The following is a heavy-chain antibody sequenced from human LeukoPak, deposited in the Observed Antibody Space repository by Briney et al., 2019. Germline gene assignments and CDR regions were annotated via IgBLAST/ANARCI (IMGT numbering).Heavy chain of an antibody. CDR1: GFTFSSYA. J-gene: IGHJ3*02. D-gene: IGHD4-17*01. Sequence: GGSLRLSCAASGFTFSSYAMTWVRQASGKGLEWVSGISGSGDTTYYADSVKGRFTVSRDNSRTTLYLQMNSLRAEDTAVYYCAKFKRYSDYDQHDAFDIWGQGTMVTVSS. V-gene: IGHV3-23*01. CDR2: ISGSGDTT. CDR3: AKFKRYSDYDQHDAFDI.